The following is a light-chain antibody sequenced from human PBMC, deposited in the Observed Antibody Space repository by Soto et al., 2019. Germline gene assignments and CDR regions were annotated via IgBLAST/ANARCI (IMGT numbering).Light chain of an antibody. J-gene: IGKJ4*01. CDR1: QAIDKH. CDR2: AAS. Sequence: DIQMTQSPSSLSASVGDRGTITCRASQAIDKHLAWYQQKPGKAPKLLIYAASTLQSGFPSRFTGSGSGTDFTSTISSLQPEDAAIYYCQKCKVAPFTFGGGTKVEIK. V-gene: IGKV1-27*01. CDR3: QKCKVAPFT.